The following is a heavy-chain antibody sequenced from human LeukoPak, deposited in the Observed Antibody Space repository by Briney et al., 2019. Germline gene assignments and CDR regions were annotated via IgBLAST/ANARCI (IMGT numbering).Heavy chain of an antibody. Sequence: AGGSLRLSCAASGFTFSSYWMTWVRQAPGKGLEWVANIKHDGSEKYYVDSVKGRFTISRDNAKNSLYLQMNSLRADDTAVYYCARGGVVVTTVPISWGEGTLVTVSS. CDR1: GFTFSSYW. CDR2: IKHDGSEK. D-gene: IGHD4-11*01. CDR3: ARGGVVVTTVPIS. V-gene: IGHV3-7*05. J-gene: IGHJ5*02.